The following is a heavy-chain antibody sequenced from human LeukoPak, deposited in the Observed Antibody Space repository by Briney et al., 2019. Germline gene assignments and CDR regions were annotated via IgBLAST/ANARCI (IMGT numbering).Heavy chain of an antibody. D-gene: IGHD1-26*01. CDR1: GGSISSSSYY. CDR3: ARDPYSGSPAGDY. V-gene: IGHV4-39*07. CDR2: IYYSGST. Sequence: PSETLSLTCTVSGGSISSSSYYWGWIRQPPGKGLEWIGSIYYSGSTYYNPSLKSRVTISVDTSKNQFSLKLSSVTAADTAVYYCARDPYSGSPAGDYWGQGTLVTVSS. J-gene: IGHJ4*02.